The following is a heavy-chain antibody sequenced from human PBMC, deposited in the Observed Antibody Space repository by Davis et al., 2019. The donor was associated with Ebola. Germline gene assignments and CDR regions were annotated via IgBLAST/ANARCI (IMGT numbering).Heavy chain of an antibody. J-gene: IGHJ6*02. D-gene: IGHD4-17*01. Sequence: SVKVSCKASGGTFSSYAISWVRQAPGQGLEWMGGIIPIFGTANYAQKFQGRVTITADESTSTAYMELSSLRSEDTAVYYCARVPGGDQADNYYYYGMDVWGQGTTVTVSS. CDR2: IIPIFGTA. CDR1: GGTFSSYA. CDR3: ARVPGGDQADNYYYYGMDV. V-gene: IGHV1-69*13.